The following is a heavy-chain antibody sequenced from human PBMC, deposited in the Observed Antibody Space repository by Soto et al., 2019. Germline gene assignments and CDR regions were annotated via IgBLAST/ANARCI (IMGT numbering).Heavy chain of an antibody. D-gene: IGHD3-22*01. CDR1: GYTFTSYY. CDR2: INPSGGST. CDR3: ARDCDSSGYYGGGWFDP. Sequence: QVQLVQSGAEVKKPGASVKVSCKASGYTFTSYYMHWVRQAPGQGLEWMGIINPSGGSTSYAQKFQGRVTMTRDTSTSTVYMELSSLRSEDTAVYYCARDCDSSGYYGGGWFDPWGQGTLVTVSS. V-gene: IGHV1-46*01. J-gene: IGHJ5*02.